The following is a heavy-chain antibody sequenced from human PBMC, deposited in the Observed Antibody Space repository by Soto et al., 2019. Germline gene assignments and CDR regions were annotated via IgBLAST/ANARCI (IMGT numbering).Heavy chain of an antibody. J-gene: IGHJ5*02. CDR1: GDSIRSGGYY. D-gene: IGHD5-12*01. CDR3: ARDYSGYGWFDP. Sequence: PSETLSLTCTVSGDSIRSGGYYWTWIRQFPGKGLEWIGYIYHSGTAYYNPSLKSRVTMSVDTSKNQFSLKLSSVTAADTAVYYCARDYSGYGWFDPWGQGTLVTVSS. V-gene: IGHV4-31*03. CDR2: IYHSGTA.